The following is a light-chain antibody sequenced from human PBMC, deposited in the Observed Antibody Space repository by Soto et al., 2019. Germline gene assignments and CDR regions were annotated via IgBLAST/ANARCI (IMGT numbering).Light chain of an antibody. CDR3: TSYTSSGPWV. V-gene: IGLV2-14*01. CDR2: EVN. J-gene: IGLJ3*02. CDR1: SGDVGGYNY. Sequence: QSALTQPASVCGSPGQSITISCTGTSGDVGGYNYVSWYQLDPGKAPKLIIYEVNNRPSGVSNRFSGSKSGNTASLTISGLQAEDEADYYCTSYTSSGPWVFGGGTKLTVL.